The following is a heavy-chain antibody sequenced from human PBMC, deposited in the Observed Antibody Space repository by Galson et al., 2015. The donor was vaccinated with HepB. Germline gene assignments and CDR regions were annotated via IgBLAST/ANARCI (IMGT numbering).Heavy chain of an antibody. CDR1: GFIFTNYA. V-gene: IGHV3-23*01. D-gene: IGHD3-3*01. CDR2: ISGSDGST. Sequence: SLRLSCAASGFIFTNYAMTWVRQAPGKGLEWVSAISGSDGSTHYVDSVRGRFTISRDNSKNTLYLQMNSLRAEDTAVYYCAKDSTGTTYYDFWSGSPGMDAWGQGTTVTVSS. CDR3: AKDSTGTTYYDFWSGSPGMDA. J-gene: IGHJ6*02.